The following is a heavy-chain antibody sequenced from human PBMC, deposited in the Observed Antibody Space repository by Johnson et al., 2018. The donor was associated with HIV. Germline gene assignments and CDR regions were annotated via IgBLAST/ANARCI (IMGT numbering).Heavy chain of an antibody. CDR3: AKVDYYYDKGGGLGAFDI. D-gene: IGHD3-16*01. Sequence: QVQLVESGGGVVQPGGSRRLSCAASGFTFSNYDMHWVRQAPGKGLEWVAFIRHDGSNKYYADSVKGRFTISRDNSKNTLYLQMDRLRAEDTAVYYCAKVDYYYDKGGGLGAFDIWGQGTMVTVSS. V-gene: IGHV3-30*02. J-gene: IGHJ3*02. CDR2: IRHDGSNK. CDR1: GFTFSNYD.